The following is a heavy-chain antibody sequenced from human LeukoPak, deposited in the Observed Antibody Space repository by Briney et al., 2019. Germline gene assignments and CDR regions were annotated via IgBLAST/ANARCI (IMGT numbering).Heavy chain of an antibody. J-gene: IGHJ4*02. CDR2: ISYSGST. D-gene: IGHD6-19*01. V-gene: IGHV4-39*07. CDR1: GGSISSSSYY. CDR3: TRGQFLYSTGWPSTIRFDY. Sequence: SETLSLTCTVSGGSISSSSYYWDWIRQPPGKGLEWIGSISYSGSTYYNPSLKSRVTISVDTSKNHFSLKLSSVTAADTAVYYCTRGQFLYSTGWPSTIRFDYWGQGALVTVSS.